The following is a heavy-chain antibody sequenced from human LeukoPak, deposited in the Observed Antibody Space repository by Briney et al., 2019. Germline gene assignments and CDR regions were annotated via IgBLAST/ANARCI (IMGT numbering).Heavy chain of an antibody. CDR1: SDSIFTSNW. CDR3: ARSPTKRVPEDY. V-gene: IGHV4-4*02. CDR2: IFHSGST. Sequence: GSLSLTCTVSSDSIFTSNWWSWVRQPPGKGLEWIGQIFHSGSTSYSPSLKSRVTISMDKSKNQISLRLTSVTAADTAVYYCARSPTKRVPEDYWGQGTLVTVSS. J-gene: IGHJ4*02. D-gene: IGHD2-2*01.